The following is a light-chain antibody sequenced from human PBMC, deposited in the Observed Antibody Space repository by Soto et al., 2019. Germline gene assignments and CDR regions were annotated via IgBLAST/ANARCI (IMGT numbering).Light chain of an antibody. CDR1: QSVSSN. V-gene: IGKV3-15*01. CDR3: QQYNNWPRP. CDR2: GAS. J-gene: IGKJ1*01. Sequence: IVMTQSQDTLSVSPGERATLSCSASQSVSSNLAWYQQKPGQAPRLLIYGASTRATGIPARFSGSVSGTEFTLTISSLQSEDFAVYYCQQYNNWPRPFGQGSNVDIK.